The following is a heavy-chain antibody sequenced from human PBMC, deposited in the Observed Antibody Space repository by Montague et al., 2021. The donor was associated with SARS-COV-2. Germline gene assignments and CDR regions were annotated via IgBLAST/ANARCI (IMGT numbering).Heavy chain of an antibody. V-gene: IGHV2-70*01. CDR3: ARSYGTTVVTRAFDY. Sequence: PALVKPTQTLTLTCTFSGFSLSTSGMCVSWIRQPPGKAPEWLTLIDWDDDKYYSTSLKTRLTICKDTSKNQVVLTMTNMDPVDTATYYCARSYGTTVVTRAFDYWGQGTLVTVSS. J-gene: IGHJ4*02. D-gene: IGHD4-23*01. CDR1: GFSLSTSGMC. CDR2: IDWDDDK.